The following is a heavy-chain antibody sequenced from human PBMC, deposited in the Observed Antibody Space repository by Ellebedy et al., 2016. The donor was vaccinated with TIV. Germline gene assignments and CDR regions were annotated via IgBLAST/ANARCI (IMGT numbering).Heavy chain of an antibody. CDR2: ISRSSDYT. CDR1: GFTFSDYY. Sequence: GGSLRLSCAASGFTFSDYYMSWTRQAPGKGLEWVSYISRSSDYTKYADSVKGRFTISRDNAKSAVYLQMNSLRAEDTAVYYCAREGPMLRGVIDEDFWGQGNPGHHLL. D-gene: IGHD3-10*01. V-gene: IGHV3-11*06. J-gene: IGHJ4*02. CDR3: AREGPMLRGVIDEDF.